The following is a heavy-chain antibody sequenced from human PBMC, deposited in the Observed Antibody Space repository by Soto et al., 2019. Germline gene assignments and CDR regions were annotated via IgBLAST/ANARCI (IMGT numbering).Heavy chain of an antibody. V-gene: IGHV3-23*01. CDR2: ISGSGGST. D-gene: IGHD3-22*01. CDR3: AKPYYYDSSGYPTDY. Sequence: GGSLRLSCAASGFTFSSYAMSWVRQAPGKGLEWVSAISGSGGSTYYADSVKGRFTISRDNSKNTLYLQMNSLRAEDTAVYYCAKPYYYDSSGYPTDYWGQGTLVTVSS. J-gene: IGHJ4*02. CDR1: GFTFSSYA.